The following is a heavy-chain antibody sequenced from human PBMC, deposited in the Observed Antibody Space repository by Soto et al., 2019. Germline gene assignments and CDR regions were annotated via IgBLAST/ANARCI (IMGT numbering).Heavy chain of an antibody. D-gene: IGHD6-19*01. J-gene: IGHJ4*02. CDR2: IYHSGST. CDR1: SGSIRSSNW. CDR3: ARMSSLEYIAVAGPFDY. Sequence: SETLSLTCAVSSGSIRSSNWWSWVRQPPGKGLEWIGEIYHSGSTNYNPSLESRVTILVDTSKRQLSLKLKSVTAADTAVYYCARMSSLEYIAVAGPFDYWGQGTLVTVSS. V-gene: IGHV4-4*02.